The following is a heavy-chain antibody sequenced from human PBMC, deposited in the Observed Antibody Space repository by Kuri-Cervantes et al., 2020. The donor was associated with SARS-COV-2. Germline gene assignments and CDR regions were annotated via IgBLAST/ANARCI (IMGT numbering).Heavy chain of an antibody. CDR1: GGSISSYY. CDR2: IYYSGST. Sequence: GSLRLSCTVSGGSISSYYWSWIRQPPGKGLEWIGYIYYSGSTNYNPSLKSRVTISVDTSKNQFSLKLSSVTAADTAVYYCARDSHSSSWPRGPYYYYYMDVWGKGTTVTVSS. J-gene: IGHJ6*03. CDR3: ARDSHSSSWPRGPYYYYYMDV. V-gene: IGHV4-59*12. D-gene: IGHD6-13*01.